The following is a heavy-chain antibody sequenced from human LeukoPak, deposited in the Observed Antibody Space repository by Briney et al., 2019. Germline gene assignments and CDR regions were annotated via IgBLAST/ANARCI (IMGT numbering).Heavy chain of an antibody. CDR3: ARHPSYDILTGAYNWFDP. J-gene: IGHJ5*02. V-gene: IGHV4-39*01. Sequence: SVTVSLTCTVSGVSISSIHYLWRSIRQLPGRVLEMNGGICYSGSTHNNPSLKIRATITVDTSKNQFYLKLSSVTAADTAVYYCARHPSYDILTGAYNWFDPWGQGTLVTVSS. CDR2: ICYSGST. D-gene: IGHD3-9*01. CDR1: GVSISSIHYL.